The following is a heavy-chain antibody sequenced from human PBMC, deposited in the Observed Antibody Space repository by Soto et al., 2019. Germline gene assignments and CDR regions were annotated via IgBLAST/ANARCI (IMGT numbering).Heavy chain of an antibody. CDR1: GFTFSSYD. CDR3: ARDATQSGAFDI. V-gene: IGHV3-13*01. CDR2: IGTAGDT. Sequence: SGGSLRLSCAASGFTFSSYDMHWVRQATGKGLEWVSAIGTAGDTYYPGSVKGRFTISRENAKNSLYLQMNSLRAGDTAVYYCARDATQSGAFDIWGQGTMVTVSS. J-gene: IGHJ3*02. D-gene: IGHD3-10*01.